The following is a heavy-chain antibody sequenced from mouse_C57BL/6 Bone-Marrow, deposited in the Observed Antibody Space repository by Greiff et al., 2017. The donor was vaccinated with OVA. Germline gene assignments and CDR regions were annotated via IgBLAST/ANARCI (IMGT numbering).Heavy chain of an antibody. V-gene: IGHV5-17*01. CDR3: ARNHGSSYNYAMDY. D-gene: IGHD1-1*01. CDR2: ISSGSSTI. CDR1: GFTFSDYG. Sequence: DVHLVESGGGLVKPGGSLKLSCAASGFTFSDYGMHWVRQAPEKGLEWVAYISSGSSTIYYADTVKGRFTISRDNAKNTLFLQMTSLRSEDTAMYYCARNHGSSYNYAMDYWGQGTSVTVSS. J-gene: IGHJ4*01.